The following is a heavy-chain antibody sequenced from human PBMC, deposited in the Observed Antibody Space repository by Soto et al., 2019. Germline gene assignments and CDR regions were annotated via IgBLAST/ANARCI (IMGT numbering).Heavy chain of an antibody. Sequence: SETMSLTCTVSGGNISSGSYYWSWIRQHPGKGLEWIGYIYYSGSTYYNPSLKSRVTISVDTSKNQFSLELSSVTAADTAVYYCARARTTYNFDYWGQGTLVTVSS. D-gene: IGHD1-7*01. V-gene: IGHV4-31*03. J-gene: IGHJ4*02. CDR3: ARARTTYNFDY. CDR2: IYYSGST. CDR1: GGNISSGSYY.